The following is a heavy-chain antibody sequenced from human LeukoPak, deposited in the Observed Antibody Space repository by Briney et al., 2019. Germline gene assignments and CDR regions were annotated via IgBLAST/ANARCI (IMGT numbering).Heavy chain of an antibody. V-gene: IGHV3-33*01. CDR2: IWYDGSKK. Sequence: PGGSLRLSCAASGFTFNTYGMHWVRQAPGKGLEWVAVIWYDGSKKYYADSVKGRFTISRDNSKNTLYLQMNRLRAEDTAVYYCARDRDCSGGSCYYYYYGMDVWGQGTTVTVSS. CDR1: GFTFNTYG. J-gene: IGHJ6*02. CDR3: ARDRDCSGGSCYYYYYGMDV. D-gene: IGHD2-15*01.